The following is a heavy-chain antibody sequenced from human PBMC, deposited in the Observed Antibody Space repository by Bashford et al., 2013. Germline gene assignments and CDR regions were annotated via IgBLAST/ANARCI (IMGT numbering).Heavy chain of an antibody. CDR2: IYTDDSDT. J-gene: IGHJ4*02. V-gene: IGHV5-51*01. CDR1: VNNFASHW. Sequence: GESLKISCKASVNNFASHWIGWVRQMPGRGLEWMGRIYTDDSDTRYSPSFQGQVTFSVDKSITTAYLQWSSLKASDTAMYYCARTTVTTGGDYWGQGTLVTVSS. CDR3: ARTTVTTGGDY. D-gene: IGHD4-17*01.